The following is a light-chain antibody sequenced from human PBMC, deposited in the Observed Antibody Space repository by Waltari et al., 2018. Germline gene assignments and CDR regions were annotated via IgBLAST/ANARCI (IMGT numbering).Light chain of an antibody. V-gene: IGLV2-14*01. J-gene: IGLJ3*02. CDR3: SSCTSTTNHLL. Sequence: QSALTQPASVSGSPGQSITISCTGTNSDVGDYNCVSWYQQHPGNVPKLLIYEVSNRPSGVSNRFSASKSGNTASLTISGLQADDEADYYCSSCTSTTNHLLFGGGTKLTVL. CDR2: EVS. CDR1: NSDVGDYNC.